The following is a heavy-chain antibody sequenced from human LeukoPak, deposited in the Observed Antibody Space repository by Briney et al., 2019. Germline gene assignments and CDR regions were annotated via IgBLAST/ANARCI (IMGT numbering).Heavy chain of an antibody. J-gene: IGHJ4*02. V-gene: IGHV4-4*02. CDR2: IYHDGNT. D-gene: IGHD2-21*01. CDR3: VRTPRD. Sequence: SETLSLTCAVSGASIISPYWLTWVRQPPGKGREWVGEIYHDGNTNYNPSLKSRLSVSLDKSRNQFSLKLSFVTAADTAVYHCVRTPRDWGQGILVTVSS. CDR1: GASIISPYW.